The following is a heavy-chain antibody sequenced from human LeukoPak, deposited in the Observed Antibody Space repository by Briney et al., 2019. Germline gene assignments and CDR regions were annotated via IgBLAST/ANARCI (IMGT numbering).Heavy chain of an antibody. CDR3: AIGGLYDYVWGSYRYKSAYI. CDR1: GFIFSSYG. D-gene: IGHD3-16*02. Sequence: PGRSLRLSCAASGFIFSSYGMHWVRQAPGKGLEWVAVISYDGSNKYYADSVKGRFTISRDNAKNSLSLQMNSLRAEDTAVYYCAIGGLYDYVWGSYRYKSAYIWGQGTMVTVSS. V-gene: IGHV3-30*03. CDR2: ISYDGSNK. J-gene: IGHJ3*02.